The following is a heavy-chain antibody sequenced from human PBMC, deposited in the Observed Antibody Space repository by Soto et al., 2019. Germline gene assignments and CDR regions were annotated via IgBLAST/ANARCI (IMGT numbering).Heavy chain of an antibody. CDR3: ATNGDYYDGSGPKDFLH. CDR2: IYYSGST. Sequence: PSETLSLTCTVSGGSISTGGYYWYWVRQHPGMGLECIGYIYYSGSTYYNPSLKSRVTIAVDTSKNQFSLQLSSVTAADTAVYYCATNGDYYDGSGPKDFLHWGQGTLVTVSS. J-gene: IGHJ1*01. D-gene: IGHD3-22*01. CDR1: GGSISTGGYY. V-gene: IGHV4-31*03.